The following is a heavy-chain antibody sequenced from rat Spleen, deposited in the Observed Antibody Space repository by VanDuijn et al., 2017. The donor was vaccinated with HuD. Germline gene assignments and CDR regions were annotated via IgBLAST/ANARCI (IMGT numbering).Heavy chain of an antibody. CDR2: IWGDGST. D-gene: IGHD4-6*01. Sequence: QVQLKESGPGLVQPSQTLSLTCTVSGFSLTSYGVSWVRQPPGKGLEWMGGIWGDGSTNYNSALRSRLTISRDTSKSQVFLKMTSLQTDDTAIYFCTTDIYYWGQGVMVTVSS. CDR1: GFSLTSYG. V-gene: IGHV2-15*01. CDR3: TTDIYY. J-gene: IGHJ2*01.